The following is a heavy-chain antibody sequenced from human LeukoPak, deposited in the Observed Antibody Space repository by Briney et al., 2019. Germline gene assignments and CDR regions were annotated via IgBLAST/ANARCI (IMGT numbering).Heavy chain of an antibody. CDR3: VRRDTGWNYFDY. J-gene: IGHJ4*02. CDR2: IYSTGKN. CDR1: GGSINSHY. V-gene: IGHV4-4*08. D-gene: IGHD6-19*01. Sequence: SETLSLTCAVSGGSINSHYWGWIRQPPGKGLQWIGDIYSTGKNNYNLSLKSRVTISLDTSKSHLSLNLTSVLAADTATYYCVRRDTGWNYFDYWGQGILVTVSS.